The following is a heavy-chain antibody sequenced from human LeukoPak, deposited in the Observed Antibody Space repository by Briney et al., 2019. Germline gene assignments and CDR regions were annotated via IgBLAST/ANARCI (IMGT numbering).Heavy chain of an antibody. CDR1: GFTFSSYW. V-gene: IGHV3-74*01. Sequence: GGSLRLSCAASGFTFSSYWMHWVRQAPGKGLVWVSRIISDGSSRSYADSVKGRFTISRDSAENTLYLQMDSLRAEDTAVYYCERGSGSYQGVWGQGTLLSVFS. J-gene: IGHJ4*02. CDR3: ERGSGSYQGV. D-gene: IGHD3-10*01. CDR2: IISDGSSR.